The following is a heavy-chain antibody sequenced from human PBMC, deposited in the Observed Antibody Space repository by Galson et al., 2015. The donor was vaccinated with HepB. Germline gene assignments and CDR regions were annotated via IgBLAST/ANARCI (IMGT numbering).Heavy chain of an antibody. CDR1: GDTFKKFG. CDR2: IIPSAGTT. Sequence: SVKVSCKASGDTFKKFGISWVRQAPGQGLEWMGGIIPSAGTTDYAQSFEGRVTMTADESTSTVYMELSSLRPDDTAVYYCATEGITMVGGVVVGWFDPWGQGTLVSVSS. J-gene: IGHJ5*02. D-gene: IGHD3-10*01. V-gene: IGHV1-69*13. CDR3: ATEGITMVGGVVVGWFDP.